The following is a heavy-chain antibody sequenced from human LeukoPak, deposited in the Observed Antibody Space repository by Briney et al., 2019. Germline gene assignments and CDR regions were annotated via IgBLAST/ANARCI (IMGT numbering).Heavy chain of an antibody. V-gene: IGHV3-23*01. Sequence: PGGSLRLSCAASGFTFSSYSMNWVRQAPGKGLEWVSGISGSGVGTYYADSVKGRFTISRDNSKNTLYLQMNSLRAEDTAIYYCTKVSTENRWGQGSLVTVSS. J-gene: IGHJ4*02. CDR1: GFTFSSYS. CDR2: ISGSGVGT. D-gene: IGHD4-17*01. CDR3: TKVSTENR.